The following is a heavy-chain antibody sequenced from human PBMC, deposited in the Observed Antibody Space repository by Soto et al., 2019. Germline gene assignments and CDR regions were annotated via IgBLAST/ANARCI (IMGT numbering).Heavy chain of an antibody. D-gene: IGHD3-16*01. Sequence: EVQLVESGGGLVQPGGSLRLSCAASGFTFSSYSMNWVRQAPGKGLEWVSYISSSSSTIYYADSVKGRFTISRDNAKNSLYLQMNSLRDEDTAVYYCARGRYGGGDYYYYGMDVWGQGTTVTVSS. V-gene: IGHV3-48*02. CDR3: ARGRYGGGDYYYYGMDV. CDR2: ISSSSSTI. CDR1: GFTFSSYS. J-gene: IGHJ6*02.